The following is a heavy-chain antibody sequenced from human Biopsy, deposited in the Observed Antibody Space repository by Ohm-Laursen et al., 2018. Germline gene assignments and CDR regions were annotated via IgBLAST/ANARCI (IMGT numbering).Heavy chain of an antibody. J-gene: IGHJ4*02. V-gene: IGHV3-23*01. CDR3: AKTFHGSSFLYDY. CDR1: GFTNTTFA. Sequence: SLRLSCTASGFTNTTFAMSWVRQAPGKGLEWVSVLSGSGGTTYYADSVKGRFTISRDNSKNTFYLQMNSLTAEDTAVYYCAKTFHGSSFLYDYWGQGTLVTVSS. CDR2: LSGSGGTT. D-gene: IGHD2-15*01.